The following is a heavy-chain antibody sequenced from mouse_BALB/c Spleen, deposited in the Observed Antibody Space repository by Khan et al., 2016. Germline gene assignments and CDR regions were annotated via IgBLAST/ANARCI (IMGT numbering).Heavy chain of an antibody. V-gene: IGHV4-1*02. D-gene: IGHD1-1*01. J-gene: IGHJ3*01. CDR2: INPDSSTI. CDR1: GFDFSRYW. CDR3: ARLLYYCRFAY. Sequence: EVKLLESGGGLVQPGGSLKLSCAASGFDFSRYWMSWVRQAPGKGLEWIGEINPDSSTINYTPSLKDKFIISRDNAKNTLYLQMSKVRSEDTDLYYCARLLYYCRFAYWGQGTLVTVSA.